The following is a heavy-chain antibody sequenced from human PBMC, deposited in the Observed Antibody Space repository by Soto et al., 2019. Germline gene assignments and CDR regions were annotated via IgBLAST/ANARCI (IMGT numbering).Heavy chain of an antibody. D-gene: IGHD6-19*01. CDR1: GGSISSYY. J-gene: IGHJ4*02. V-gene: IGHV4-59*08. CDR2: IYYSGST. CDR3: ARRYGWNFDY. Sequence: SETLSLTCTVSGGSISSYYWSWIRQPPWKGLEWIGYIYYSGSTNYNPSLKSRVAISVDTSKNQFSLKLSSVTAADTAVYYCARRYGWNFDYWGQGTLVTVSS.